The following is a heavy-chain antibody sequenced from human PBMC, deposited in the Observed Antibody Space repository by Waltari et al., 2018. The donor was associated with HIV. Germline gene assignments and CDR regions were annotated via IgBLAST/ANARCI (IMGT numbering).Heavy chain of an antibody. J-gene: IGHJ4*02. CDR3: AKEYTPLLNPAADY. Sequence: QVQLVESGGGVVQPGRSLRPSCAASGFTFSSYGLHWCRQAAGKGLEWVAVISYDGSNKYYADSVKGRFTISRDNSKNTLYLQMNSLRAEDTAVYYCAKEYTPLLNPAADYWGQGTLVTVSS. CDR2: ISYDGSNK. CDR1: GFTFSSYG. V-gene: IGHV3-30*18. D-gene: IGHD1-1*01.